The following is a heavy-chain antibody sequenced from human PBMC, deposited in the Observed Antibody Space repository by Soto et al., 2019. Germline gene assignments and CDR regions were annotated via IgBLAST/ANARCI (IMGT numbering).Heavy chain of an antibody. CDR3: ARGGSYYDSSGYNFDY. Sequence: SVKVSCKASGGTFSSYAISWVRQAPGQGLEWMGGIIPIFGTANYAQKFQGRVTITADESTSTAYMELSSLRSEDTAVYYCARGGSYYDSSGYNFDYWGQGTLVTVSS. V-gene: IGHV1-69*13. CDR1: GGTFSSYA. CDR2: IIPIFGTA. D-gene: IGHD3-22*01. J-gene: IGHJ4*02.